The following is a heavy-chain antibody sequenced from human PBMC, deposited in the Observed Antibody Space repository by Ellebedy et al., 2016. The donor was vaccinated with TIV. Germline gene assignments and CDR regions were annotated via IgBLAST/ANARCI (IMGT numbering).Heavy chain of an antibody. Sequence: GESLKISXAASGFTFSSYAMSWVRQAPGKGLEWVSAISGSGGSTYYADSVKGRFTISRDNSKNTLYLQMNSLRAEDTAVYYCAKGYPRYYYDSSGYPDYWGQGTLVTVSS. CDR3: AKGYPRYYYDSSGYPDY. CDR1: GFTFSSYA. CDR2: ISGSGGST. J-gene: IGHJ4*02. D-gene: IGHD3-22*01. V-gene: IGHV3-23*01.